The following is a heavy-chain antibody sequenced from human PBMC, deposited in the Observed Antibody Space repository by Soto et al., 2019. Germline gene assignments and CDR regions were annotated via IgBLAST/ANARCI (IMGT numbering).Heavy chain of an antibody. J-gene: IGHJ4*02. CDR1: GFTFSSYE. CDR2: ISSSGSTI. Sequence: GGSLRLSCAASGFTFSSYEMNWVRQAPGKGLEWVSYISSSGSTIYYADSVKGRFTISRDNAKNSLYLQMNSLRAEDTAVYYCARVAYSSSFDYWGQGTLVTVSS. CDR3: ARVAYSSSFDY. D-gene: IGHD6-6*01. V-gene: IGHV3-48*03.